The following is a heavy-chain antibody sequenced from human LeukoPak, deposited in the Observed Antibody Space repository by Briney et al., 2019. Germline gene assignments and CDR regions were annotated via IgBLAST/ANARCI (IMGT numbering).Heavy chain of an antibody. Sequence: GASVKVSCKASGYTFTGYYMHWVRQAPGQGLEWMGWINPNSGGTNYAQKFQGGVTMTRDTSISTAYMELSRLRSDDTAVYYCARDIFDSSGWYWFDPWGQGTLVTVSS. J-gene: IGHJ5*02. D-gene: IGHD6-19*01. V-gene: IGHV1-2*02. CDR2: INPNSGGT. CDR3: ARDIFDSSGWYWFDP. CDR1: GYTFTGYY.